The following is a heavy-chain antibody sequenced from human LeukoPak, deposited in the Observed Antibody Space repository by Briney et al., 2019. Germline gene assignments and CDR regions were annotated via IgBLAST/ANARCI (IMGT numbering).Heavy chain of an antibody. J-gene: IGHJ4*02. CDR1: GGSISSYY. CDR3: ARGSEWFGELTPFDY. CDR2: IYYSGST. V-gene: IGHV4-59*01. D-gene: IGHD3-10*01. Sequence: SETLSLTCTVSGGSISSYYWSWIRQPPGKGLEWIEYIYYSGSTNYNPSLKSRVTISVDTSKNQFSLKLSSVTAADTAVYYCARGSEWFGELTPFDYWGQGTLVTVSS.